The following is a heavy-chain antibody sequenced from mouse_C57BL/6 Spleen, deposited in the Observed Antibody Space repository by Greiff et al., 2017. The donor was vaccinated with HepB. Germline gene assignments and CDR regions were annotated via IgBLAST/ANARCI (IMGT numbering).Heavy chain of an antibody. D-gene: IGHD2-3*01. CDR1: GYAFTNYL. J-gene: IGHJ4*01. CDR3: ARSYDGYYGYAMDY. CDR2: INPGSGGT. V-gene: IGHV1-54*01. Sequence: QVQLQQSGAELVRPGTSVKVSCKASGYAFTNYLIEWVKQRPGQGLEWIGVINPGSGGTNYNEKFKGKATLTADKSSSTAYMQLSSLTSEDSAVYFCARSYDGYYGYAMDYWGLGTSVTVSS.